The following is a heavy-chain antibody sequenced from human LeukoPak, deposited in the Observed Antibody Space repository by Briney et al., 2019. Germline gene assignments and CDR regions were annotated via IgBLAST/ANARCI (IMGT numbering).Heavy chain of an antibody. CDR1: GGSISSSSYY. D-gene: IGHD3-3*01. Sequence: SETLSLTCTVSGGSISSSSYYWGWIRQPPGKGLEWIGSIYYSGSTYYNPSLKSRVTISVDTSKNQFSLKLSSVTAADTAVYYCARVYSLEFDFWMPAHAFDIWGQGTMVTVSS. V-gene: IGHV4-39*01. J-gene: IGHJ3*02. CDR3: ARVYSLEFDFWMPAHAFDI. CDR2: IYYSGST.